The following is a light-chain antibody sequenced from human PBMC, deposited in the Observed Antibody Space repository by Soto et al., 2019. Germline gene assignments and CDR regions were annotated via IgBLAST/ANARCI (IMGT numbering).Light chain of an antibody. J-gene: IGLJ2*01. CDR3: CSYAGRSTWDVV. CDR2: EGF. V-gene: IGLV2-23*01. CDR1: SSDVGGSGL. Sequence: QSVLTQPASLSGSPGQSITISCTGTSSDVGGSGLVSWYQFHPGKAPKLLIFEGFKWPSGISNRFSGSKSGSTASLTISGLQAEDEADYYCCSYAGRSTWDVVFGGGTQLTVL.